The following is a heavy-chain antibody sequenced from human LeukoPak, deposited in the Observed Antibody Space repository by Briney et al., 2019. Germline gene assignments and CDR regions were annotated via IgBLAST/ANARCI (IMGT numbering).Heavy chain of an antibody. CDR2: IYYSGST. J-gene: IGHJ6*03. D-gene: IGHD3-10*01. CDR1: GGSISGSSYY. Sequence: SETLSLTCTVSGGSISGSSYYWGWIRQPPGKGLEWIGNIYYSGSTYYNPSLKSRVTISVDTSKNQFTLKLSSVTAADTAVYYCAREMQDKSLQWIGELKKYYYYYMDVWGKGTTVIVSS. CDR3: AREMQDKSLQWIGELKKYYYYYMDV. V-gene: IGHV4-39*06.